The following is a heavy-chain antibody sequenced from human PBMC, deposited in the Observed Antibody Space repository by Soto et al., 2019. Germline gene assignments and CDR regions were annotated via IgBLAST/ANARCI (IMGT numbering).Heavy chain of an antibody. D-gene: IGHD3-10*01. V-gene: IGHV3-53*01. CDR1: WFTVSSNY. CDR2: IYSGGST. J-gene: IGHJ4*02. Sequence: PVGSLRLSCAASWFTVSSNYMSWVRQAPGKGLEWVSVIYSGGSTYYADSVKGRFTISRDNSKNTLYLQMNSLRAEDTAVYYCARQFMVRGVIEDYWGQGTLVTVSS. CDR3: ARQFMVRGVIEDY.